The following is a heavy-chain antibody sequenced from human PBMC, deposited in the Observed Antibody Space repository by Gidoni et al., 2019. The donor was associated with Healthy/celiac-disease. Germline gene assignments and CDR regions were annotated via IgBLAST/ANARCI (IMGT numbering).Heavy chain of an antibody. V-gene: IGHV3-11*01. D-gene: IGHD2-2*01. J-gene: IGHJ4*02. CDR2: ISSSGSTI. CDR3: ARVRLEKGSVVPAALYFDY. CDR1: GFTFSDYY. Sequence: QVQLVESGGGLVKPGGSLRLSCAASGFTFSDYYLRWIRQAPGKGLEWVSYISSSGSTIYYADSGKGRFTISRDNAKNSLYLQMNSLRAEDTAVYYCARVRLEKGSVVPAALYFDYWGQGTLVTVSS.